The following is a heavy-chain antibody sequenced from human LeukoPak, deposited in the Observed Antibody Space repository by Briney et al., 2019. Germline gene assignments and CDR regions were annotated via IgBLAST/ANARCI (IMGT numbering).Heavy chain of an antibody. CDR1: GYTFTGYY. CDR3: ARGGAMAARDFDY. J-gene: IGHJ4*02. CDR2: INPNSGGT. V-gene: IGHV1-2*02. D-gene: IGHD6-6*01. Sequence: ASVKVSCKASGYTFTGYYMHWVRQAPGQGLEWMGWINPNSGGTNYAQKFQGRVTMTRDTSISTAYMELGRLRSDDTAVYYCARGGAMAARDFDYWGQGTLVTVSS.